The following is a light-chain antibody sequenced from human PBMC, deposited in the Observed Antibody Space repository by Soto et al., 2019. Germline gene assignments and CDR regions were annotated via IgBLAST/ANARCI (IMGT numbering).Light chain of an antibody. Sequence: EIVMTQTQLSLSVTPGQSASISCRTSQTLLHSNGKSYLYWYLQKAGQAPQLLIYEVSKRFSGVPDRFSGSGAGTDFTLKISRVEAEDVGVYYCLQSLHFPLTFGGGTKVEIK. CDR2: EVS. CDR3: LQSLHFPLT. V-gene: IGKV2D-29*01. J-gene: IGKJ4*01. CDR1: QTLLHSNGKSY.